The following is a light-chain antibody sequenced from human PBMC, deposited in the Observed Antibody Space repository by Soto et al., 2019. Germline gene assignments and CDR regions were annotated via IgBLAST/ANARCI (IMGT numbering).Light chain of an antibody. CDR3: QQRSNWPPYT. Sequence: EIVLTQSPATLSLSPGERATLSCRASQSVSSYLAWYQQKPGQAPRLLIYDASNRATGIPARFSGSGSGTDFTLTISSLEPEDFAVYYCQQRSNWPPYTFGQGTKVDFK. CDR2: DAS. V-gene: IGKV3-11*01. CDR1: QSVSSY. J-gene: IGKJ2*01.